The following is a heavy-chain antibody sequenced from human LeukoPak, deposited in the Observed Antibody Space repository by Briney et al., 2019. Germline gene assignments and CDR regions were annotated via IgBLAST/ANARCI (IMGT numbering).Heavy chain of an antibody. J-gene: IGHJ4*02. CDR3: AKHDHGDYRSFDY. V-gene: IGHV3-23*01. CDR2: ISGSGYTT. CDR1: GFTFSTYA. D-gene: IGHD4-17*01. Sequence: PGGSLRLSCAASGFTFSTYAMSWVRQAPGKGLEWVSAISGSGYTTYYADSVKGRFTFSRDNSKNTLYLQMNSLGAEDTAVYYCAKHDHGDYRSFDYWGQGTLVTVSS.